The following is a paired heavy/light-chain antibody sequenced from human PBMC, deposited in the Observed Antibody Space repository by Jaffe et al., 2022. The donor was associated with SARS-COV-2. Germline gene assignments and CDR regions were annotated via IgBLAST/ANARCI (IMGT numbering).Light chain of an antibody. CDR2: AAS. Sequence: DIQMTQSPSSLSASVGDRVTITCRASQTFSSYLNWYQQKPGKAPKLLIYAASSLQSGVPSRFSGSGSGADFKLTISSLQSEDFATYYCQQSYSTPRTFGQGTKVEIK. J-gene: IGKJ1*01. CDR1: QTFSSY. CDR3: QQSYSTPRT. V-gene: IGKV1-39*01.
Heavy chain of an antibody. V-gene: IGHV4-61*02. CDR3: ARDNNSWEYFDY. Sequence: QVQLQESGPGLVKPSQTLSLTCTVSNSSISSGSYSWNWIRQPAGKGLEWIGRIYTSGTTTYNPSLKSRVTISVDTSKNQFSLKLNSVTAADTAVYYCARDNNSWEYFDYWGQGTLVIVSS. J-gene: IGHJ4*02. CDR2: IYTSGTT. CDR1: NSSISSGSYS. D-gene: IGHD6-13*01.